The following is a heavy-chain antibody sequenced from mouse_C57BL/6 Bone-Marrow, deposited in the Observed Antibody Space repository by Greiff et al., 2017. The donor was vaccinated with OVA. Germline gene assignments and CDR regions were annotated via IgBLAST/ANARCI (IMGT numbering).Heavy chain of an antibody. CDR1: GFTIKDDY. V-gene: IGHV14-4*01. CDR3: TSKLGGYFDY. J-gene: IGHJ2*01. D-gene: IGHD4-1*01. Sequence: VQLQQSGAELVRPGASVKLSCTASGFTIKDDYMHWVKQRPEQGLEWIGWIDPENGDTKYASKVQGKATLTADTSSNTAYLQLSSLTSEDTAVYYCTSKLGGYFDYWGQGTTLTVSS. CDR2: IDPENGDT.